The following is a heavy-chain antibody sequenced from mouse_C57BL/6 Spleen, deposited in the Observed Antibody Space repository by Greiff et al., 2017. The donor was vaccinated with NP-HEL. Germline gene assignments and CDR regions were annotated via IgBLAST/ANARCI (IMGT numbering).Heavy chain of an antibody. Sequence: QVQLQQSGAELVRPGASVTLSCKASGYTFTDYEMHWVKQTPVHGLEWIGAIDPETGGTAYNQKFKGKAILTADKSSSTAYMELRSLTSEDSAVYYCTRGAYSSLWGQGTLVTVSA. CDR3: TRGAYSSL. J-gene: IGHJ3*01. V-gene: IGHV1-15*01. CDR1: GYTFTDYE. CDR2: IDPETGGT. D-gene: IGHD2-5*01.